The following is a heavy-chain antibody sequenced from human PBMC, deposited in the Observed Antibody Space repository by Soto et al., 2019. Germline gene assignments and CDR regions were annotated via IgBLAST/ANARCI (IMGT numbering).Heavy chain of an antibody. CDR2: IYASGSP. CDR1: VGSFSVYY. J-gene: IGHJ4*02. V-gene: IGHV4-59*01. CDR3: ARGVGSSPPQY. Sequence: ETLSLTCTIPVGSFSVYYWSWIRQSTGQGLEWIGYIYASGSPYYNPSLRSRVTISADTSKNQISLKLTSPTAADTAVYYCARGVGSSPPQYWGRGTLVTVSS. D-gene: IGHD1-26*01.